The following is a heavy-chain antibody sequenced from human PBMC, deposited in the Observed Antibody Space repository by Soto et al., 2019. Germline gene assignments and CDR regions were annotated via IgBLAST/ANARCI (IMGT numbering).Heavy chain of an antibody. V-gene: IGHV5-51*01. D-gene: IGHD1-20*01. Sequence: PGESLKISCKASGYSFNSYWIGWVRQMPGKGLEWMGIVHPGNSDIRYSPSFQGQVTVSVDRSISTAYLQWSSLKASDTAMYYCAALTGATFRWGRGTLGTVSS. CDR1: GYSFNSYW. CDR2: VHPGNSDI. J-gene: IGHJ4*02. CDR3: AALTGATFR.